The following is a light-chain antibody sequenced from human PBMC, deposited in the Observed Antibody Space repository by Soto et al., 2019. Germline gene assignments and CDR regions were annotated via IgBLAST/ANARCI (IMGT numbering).Light chain of an antibody. CDR1: QSVSSSY. Sequence: EIVLTQSPGTLSLSPGERATLSCRASQSVSSSYLAWYQQKPGHAPRLLIYGASSRATGIPHRFSGSGSGTDFTLPISRLEPDDFAVYYCQQYGSSQYTFGQGTKLEIK. CDR2: GAS. CDR3: QQYGSSQYT. V-gene: IGKV3-20*01. J-gene: IGKJ2*01.